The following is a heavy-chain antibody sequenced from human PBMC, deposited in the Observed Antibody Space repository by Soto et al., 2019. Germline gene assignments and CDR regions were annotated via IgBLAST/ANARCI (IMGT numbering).Heavy chain of an antibody. D-gene: IGHD3-10*01. CDR2: IYSGGYT. CDR1: GFTVSNNY. J-gene: IGHJ4*02. V-gene: IGHV3-53*01. CDR3: ATPPGGGGY. Sequence: EVQLVESGGGLIQPGGSLRLSCAVSGFTVSNNYMSWVRQAPGKGLEGVSVIYSGGYTAYGDSVKGRFTISRDNPKNNPFLQKKSLEADGAGVYWWATPPGGGGYWGQGTLVTVSS.